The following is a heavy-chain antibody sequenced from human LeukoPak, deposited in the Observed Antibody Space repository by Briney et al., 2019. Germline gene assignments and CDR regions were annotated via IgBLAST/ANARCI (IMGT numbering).Heavy chain of an antibody. CDR3: ARGEYYYGLDY. J-gene: IGHJ4*02. V-gene: IGHV3-43*02. CDR2: ISGDGGST. Sequence: GGSLRLSCAASGFTFDDYAMHWVRQAPGKGLEWVSLISGDGGSTYYADSVKGRFTISRDNAKNSLYLQMNSLRAEDTAVYYCARGEYYYGLDYWGQGTLVTVSS. D-gene: IGHD3-10*01. CDR1: GFTFDDYA.